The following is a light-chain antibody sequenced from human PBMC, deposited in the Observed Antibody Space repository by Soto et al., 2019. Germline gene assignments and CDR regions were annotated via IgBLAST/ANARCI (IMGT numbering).Light chain of an antibody. CDR1: QSISSY. CDR2: AAS. V-gene: IGKV1-39*01. CDR3: EQSYSTPIS. J-gene: IGKJ5*01. Sequence: DIRRSQSPARLSAWVGVWVSVTGGASQSISSYLNWYQQKPGKAPKLLIYAASSLQSGVPSRVSGRGSGADFTLTISSLQPEDFATYDCEQSYSTPISFARGTRLDIK.